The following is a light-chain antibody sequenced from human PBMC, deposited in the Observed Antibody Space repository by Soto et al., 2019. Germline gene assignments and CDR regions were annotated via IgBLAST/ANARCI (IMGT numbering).Light chain of an antibody. J-gene: IGKJ2*01. Sequence: EIVMTQSPATLSVSPGERATLSCRASQSVSSNLAWYQQKPGQAPRLLIYGASTRATGIPARFSGSGSGTEFTLTISSLQSEDFAVYYCQQYTNWYTFGQGTKLE. CDR2: GAS. CDR3: QQYTNWYT. V-gene: IGKV3-15*01. CDR1: QSVSSN.